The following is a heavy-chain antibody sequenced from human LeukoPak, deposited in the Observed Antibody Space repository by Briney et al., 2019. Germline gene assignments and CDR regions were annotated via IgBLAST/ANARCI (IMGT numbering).Heavy chain of an antibody. CDR3: ARGRNDYDSSGYYLDY. J-gene: IGHJ4*02. CDR2: INHSGST. CDR1: GGSFSGYY. V-gene: IGHV4-34*01. Sequence: SETLSLTCAVYGGSFSGYYWSWNRQPPGKGLEWIGEINHSGSTNYNPSLKSRVTISVDTSKNQFSLKLSSVTAADTAVYYCARGRNDYDSSGYYLDYWGQGTLVTVSS. D-gene: IGHD3-22*01.